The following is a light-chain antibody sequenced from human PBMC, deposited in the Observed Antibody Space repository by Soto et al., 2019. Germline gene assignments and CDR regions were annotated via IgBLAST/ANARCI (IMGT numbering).Light chain of an antibody. V-gene: IGKV3-11*01. CDR1: QSVSSY. Sequence: EIVLTQSPATLSLSPGERATLSCRASQSVSSYLAWYQQKPGQAPRLLIYDASNRATGIPARFSGSGSGTDFTLTISSLGPEDFAVYYCQQRSNPGTFGQGTKVEIK. CDR2: DAS. CDR3: QQRSNPGT. J-gene: IGKJ1*01.